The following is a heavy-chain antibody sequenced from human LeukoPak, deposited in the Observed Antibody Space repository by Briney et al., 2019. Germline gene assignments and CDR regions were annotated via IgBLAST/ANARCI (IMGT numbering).Heavy chain of an antibody. V-gene: IGHV3-21*01. CDR2: ISSSSSYI. D-gene: IGHD3-10*01. CDR3: AKDIYGSGSYCIDH. J-gene: IGHJ4*02. Sequence: GGSLRLSCAASGFTFSSYSMNWVRQAPGKGLEWVSSISSSSSYIYYAVSVKGRFTISRDNAKNSLYLQMNSLRAEDTAVYYCAKDIYGSGSYCIDHWGQGTLVTVSS. CDR1: GFTFSSYS.